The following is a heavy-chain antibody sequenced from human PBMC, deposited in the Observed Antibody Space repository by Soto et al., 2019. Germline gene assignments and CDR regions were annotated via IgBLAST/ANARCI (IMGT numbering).Heavy chain of an antibody. CDR2: VSHSGRT. Sequence: SETLSLTCKVSGGSMRGYSWSWIRQTPGEGLEWIGYVSHSGRTDYSPSLKNRVTISLDMSKNHFALHVNSVDPADTSVYYCARVAMENYHDMWSGSTSSALDVWGQGTTVTVSS. CDR1: GGSMRGYS. D-gene: IGHD3-3*01. V-gene: IGHV4-59*13. J-gene: IGHJ6*02. CDR3: ARVAMENYHDMWSGSTSSALDV.